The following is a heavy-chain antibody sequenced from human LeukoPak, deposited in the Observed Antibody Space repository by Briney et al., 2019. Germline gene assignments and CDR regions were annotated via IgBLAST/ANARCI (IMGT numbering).Heavy chain of an antibody. CDR1: GGSISSYY. CDR3: ARSRSGYFLYWYFDL. V-gene: IGHV4-59*01. Sequence: PSETLSLTCTVSGGSISSYYWSWIRQPPGKGLEWIGYIYYSGSTNYNPSLKSQVTISVDTSKNQFSLKLSSVTAADTAVYYCARSRSGYFLYWYFDLWGRGTLVTVSS. D-gene: IGHD3-3*01. J-gene: IGHJ2*01. CDR2: IYYSGST.